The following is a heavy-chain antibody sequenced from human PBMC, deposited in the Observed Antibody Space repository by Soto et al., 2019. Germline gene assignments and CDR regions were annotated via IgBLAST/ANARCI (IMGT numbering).Heavy chain of an antibody. D-gene: IGHD1-26*01. CDR3: ARLEKWYYNYYGLDV. Sequence: GESLKISCQRSRYSFTTYWISWVRQMPGKGLEWIGKIDPGDSSTNYSPSFRGHITISVDRSINTAHLQFSSLKAADTAVYYCARLEKWYYNYYGLDVWGQGTMVTVSS. CDR2: IDPGDSST. J-gene: IGHJ6*02. CDR1: RYSFTTYW. V-gene: IGHV5-10-1*01.